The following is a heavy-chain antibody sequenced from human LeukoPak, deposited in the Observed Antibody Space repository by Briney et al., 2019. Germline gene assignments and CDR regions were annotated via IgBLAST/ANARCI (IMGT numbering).Heavy chain of an antibody. V-gene: IGHV4-34*01. CDR2: INHSGST. CDR3: ARRSQITGNDY. CDR1: GGSFSGYY. Sequence: KPSETLSLTCAVYGGSFSGYYWSWIRQPPGKGLEWIGEINHSGSTNYNPSLKSRVTISVDTSKNQFSLKLSSVTAADTAVYYCARRSQITGNDYWGQGTLVTVSS. J-gene: IGHJ4*02. D-gene: IGHD1-20*01.